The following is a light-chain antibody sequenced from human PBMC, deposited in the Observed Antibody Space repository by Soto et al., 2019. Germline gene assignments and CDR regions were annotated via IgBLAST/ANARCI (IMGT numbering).Light chain of an antibody. J-gene: IGKJ5*01. CDR3: QQSYTTPLT. CDR2: GAS. CDR1: QSVSNNY. Sequence: EIVLTQSPGTLSLSPGERATLSCRASQSVSNNYLAWYQQKPGQAPRLLIYGASNRATGIPSRFSGSGSGTDFTLTISSLQPEDFATYYCQQSYTTPLTFGGGTRLEIK. V-gene: IGKV3-20*01.